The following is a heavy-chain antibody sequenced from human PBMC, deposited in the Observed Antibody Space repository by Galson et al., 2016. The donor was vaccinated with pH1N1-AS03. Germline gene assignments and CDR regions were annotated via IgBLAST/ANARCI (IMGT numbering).Heavy chain of an antibody. J-gene: IGHJ4*02. CDR3: ARVGKDFDFWSGYSDFDY. CDR2: IYHSGST. Sequence: SETLSLTCAVSGYSISSGYYWGWIRQPPGKGLEWIGSIYHSGSTYYNPSLMSRVTISVDTSKNRFSLKVTSVTAADTAVYYCARVGKDFDFWSGYSDFDYWGQGTLVTVSS. D-gene: IGHD3-3*01. V-gene: IGHV4-38-2*01. CDR1: GYSISSGYY.